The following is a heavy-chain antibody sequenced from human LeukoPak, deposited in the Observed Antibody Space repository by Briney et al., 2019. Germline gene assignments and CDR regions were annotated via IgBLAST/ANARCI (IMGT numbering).Heavy chain of an antibody. D-gene: IGHD6-13*01. Sequence: GRSLKLSCAASGFTFSGSAKHWVRQASGKGLEWVGRIRSKANSYATAYAASVKGRFTISRDDSKNTAYLQMNSLKTEDTAVYYCTRLIAAAGTGPDPWGQGTLVTVSS. CDR3: TRLIAAAGTGPDP. CDR1: GFTFSGSA. V-gene: IGHV3-73*01. CDR2: IRSKANSYAT. J-gene: IGHJ5*02.